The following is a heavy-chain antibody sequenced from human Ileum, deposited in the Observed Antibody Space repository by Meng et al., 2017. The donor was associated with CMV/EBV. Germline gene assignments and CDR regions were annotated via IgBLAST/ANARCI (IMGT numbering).Heavy chain of an antibody. CDR1: GFTVTNNY. V-gene: IGHV3-53*01. D-gene: IGHD3-10*01. CDR2: ISLVGTT. Sequence: EGELVDSGGTLIQPGGSLRRSCAASGFTVTNNYMGYVRQAPGKGLEWVSVISLVGTTYDADSVKGRFTLSRDNSKNTLFLQMDSLRVEDTAVYYCARQGQSYISPIDYWGQGTLVTVSS. J-gene: IGHJ4*02. CDR3: ARQGQSYISPIDY.